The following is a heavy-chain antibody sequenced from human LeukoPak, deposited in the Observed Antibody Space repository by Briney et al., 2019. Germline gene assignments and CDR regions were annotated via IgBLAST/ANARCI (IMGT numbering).Heavy chain of an antibody. CDR3: ARFRDYKESFDI. Sequence: GGSLRLSCAASGFTFSNYAMSWVRQAPGKGLEWVSAIINSGGNTYYADSVKGRFTISRDNSKNTLHLQMNSLRAEDTAVYYCARFRDYKESFDIWGQGAMVTVSS. CDR1: GFTFSNYA. V-gene: IGHV3-23*01. CDR2: IINSGGNT. J-gene: IGHJ3*02. D-gene: IGHD3-10*01.